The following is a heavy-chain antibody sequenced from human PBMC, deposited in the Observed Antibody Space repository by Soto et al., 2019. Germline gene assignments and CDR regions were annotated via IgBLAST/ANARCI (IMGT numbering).Heavy chain of an antibody. J-gene: IGHJ4*02. CDR2: ISAYNGNT. D-gene: IGHD6-19*01. CDR3: ARDQSGVRYSRGWYDY. CDR1: GYTFTSYG. Sequence: QVQLVQSGAEVKKPGASVKVSCKASGYTFTSYGISWVRQAPGQGLEWMGWISAYNGNTNYAQKLQGRGTMATDTSTRTAYMELRSLRSDDTAVYYCARDQSGVRYSRGWYDYWGQGTLVTVSS. V-gene: IGHV1-18*01.